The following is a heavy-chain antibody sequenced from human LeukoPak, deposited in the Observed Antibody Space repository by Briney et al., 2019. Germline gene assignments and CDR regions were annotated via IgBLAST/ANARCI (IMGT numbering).Heavy chain of an antibody. Sequence: PGGSLRLSCAASGFTFSTYAMSWVRQAPGKGLEYVSSITDSGGNTYYAGSVKGRFTISRDNSKNTLYLQMNSLRAEDTAVYYCARKSADPQTNSVVTSTYDLDYWGQGTLVTVSS. D-gene: IGHD3-22*01. J-gene: IGHJ4*02. CDR1: GFTFSTYA. CDR3: ARKSADPQTNSVVTSTYDLDY. CDR2: ITDSGGNT. V-gene: IGHV3-23*01.